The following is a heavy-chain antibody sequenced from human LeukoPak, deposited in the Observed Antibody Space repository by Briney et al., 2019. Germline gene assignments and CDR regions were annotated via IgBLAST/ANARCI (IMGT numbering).Heavy chain of an antibody. V-gene: IGHV1-69*04. J-gene: IGHJ4*02. D-gene: IGHD4-17*01. CDR3: ARDRTYVGDLVTGTLDY. CDR1: GGTFSSYA. CDR2: IIPILGIA. Sequence: SVKVSCKASGGTFSSYAISWVRQAPGQGLEWMGRIIPILGIANYAQKFQGRVTITADKSTSTAYMELSSLRSEDTAVYYCARDRTYVGDLVTGTLDYWGQGTLVTVSS.